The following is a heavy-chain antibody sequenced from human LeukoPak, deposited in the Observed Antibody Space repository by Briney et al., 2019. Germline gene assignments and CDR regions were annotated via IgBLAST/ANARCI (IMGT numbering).Heavy chain of an antibody. J-gene: IGHJ4*02. CDR3: ARDFDTAMVISQDY. CDR2: ISSSSSYI. Sequence: GGSLRLSCAASGFTFSSYNMNWVRQAPGKGLEWVSSISSSSSYIYYADSVKGRFTISRDNAKNSLYLQMNSLRAEDTAVYYCARDFDTAMVISQDYWGQGTLVTVSS. V-gene: IGHV3-21*01. D-gene: IGHD5-18*01. CDR1: GFTFSSYN.